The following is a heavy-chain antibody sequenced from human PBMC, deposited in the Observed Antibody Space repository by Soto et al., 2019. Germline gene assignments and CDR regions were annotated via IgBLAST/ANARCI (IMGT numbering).Heavy chain of an antibody. Sequence: GGSLRLSCAASGFTFDDYAMHWVRQVPGKGLEWVSGINWNNGSIGYADSVKGRFAISRDNAKNSLHLQMNSLRAEDTAFYYCVKDESINWYSGHFRHWGQGTLVTVSS. V-gene: IGHV3-9*01. J-gene: IGHJ1*01. CDR1: GFTFDDYA. CDR3: VKDESINWYSGHFRH. D-gene: IGHD6-13*01. CDR2: INWNNGSI.